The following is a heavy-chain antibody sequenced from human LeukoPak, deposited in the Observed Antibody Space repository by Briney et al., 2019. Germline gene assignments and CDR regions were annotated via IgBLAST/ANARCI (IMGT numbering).Heavy chain of an antibody. D-gene: IGHD1-26*01. V-gene: IGHV3-7*01. CDR2: IKQDGSDK. Sequence: PGGSLRLSCAASGFTFTKYWMTWVRQAPGKGLEWVGNIKQDGSDKNYMDSVKGRFTISRDNTKNSVYLQMSSLRAEDTAVYYCAKGGPPTGASPRPWDFNYWGQGTLVTVSS. CDR3: AKGGPPTGASPRPWDFNY. CDR1: GFTFTKYW. J-gene: IGHJ4*02.